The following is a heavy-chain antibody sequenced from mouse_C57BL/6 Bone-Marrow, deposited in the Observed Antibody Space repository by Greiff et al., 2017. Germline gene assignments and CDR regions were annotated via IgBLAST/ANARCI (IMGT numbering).Heavy chain of an antibody. V-gene: IGHV1-69*01. CDR1: GYTFTSYW. CDR3: ARNCYGSMDY. D-gene: IGHD2-2*01. J-gene: IGHJ4*01. CDR2: IDPSDSYT. Sequence: VQLQQPGAELVMPGASVKMSCKASGYTFTSYWMHWVKQRPGQGLEWIGEIDPSDSYTNYNQKFKGKSTLTVDKSSSTAYMQLSSLTSDYSAVSYCARNCYGSMDYWGQGTSVTVSS.